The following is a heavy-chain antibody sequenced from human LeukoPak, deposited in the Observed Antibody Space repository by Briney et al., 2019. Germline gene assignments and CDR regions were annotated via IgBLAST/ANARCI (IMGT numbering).Heavy chain of an antibody. CDR3: ASSGELQRGYYFDY. D-gene: IGHD3-10*01. CDR2: IIPIFGTA. J-gene: IGHJ4*02. CDR1: GGTFSSYA. Sequence: APVKVSCKASGGTFSSYAISWVRQAPGQGLEWMGGIIPIFGTANYAQKFQGRVTITTDESTSTAYMELSSLRSEDTAAYYCASSGELQRGYYFDYWGQGTLVTVSS. V-gene: IGHV1-69*05.